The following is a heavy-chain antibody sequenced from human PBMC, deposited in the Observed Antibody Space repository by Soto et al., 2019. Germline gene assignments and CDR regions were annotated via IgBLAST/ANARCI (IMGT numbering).Heavy chain of an antibody. V-gene: IGHV3-9*01. J-gene: IGHJ5*02. Sequence: EVQLVESGGGLVQPGRSLRLSCAASGFIFGDYAMHWVRQVPGRGLEWVSGISWNSGAIGYADSVKGRFTISRDNAKNSLYLQMNSLRAEDTALYYCAKDVQSGSGTWGQGTLVTVSS. D-gene: IGHD3-10*01. CDR2: ISWNSGAI. CDR3: AKDVQSGSGT. CDR1: GFIFGDYA.